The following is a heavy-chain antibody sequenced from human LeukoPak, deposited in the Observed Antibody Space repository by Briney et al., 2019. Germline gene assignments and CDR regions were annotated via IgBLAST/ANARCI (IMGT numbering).Heavy chain of an antibody. Sequence: GGSLRLSCAASGFTFSSYAMSWVRQAPGQGLEWVSAISGSGGSTYYADSVKGRFTISRDNSKNTLYLQMSSLRAEDTAVYYCAKAESGDFDYWGQGTLVTVSS. CDR1: GFTFSSYA. J-gene: IGHJ4*02. CDR2: ISGSGGST. CDR3: AKAESGDFDY. V-gene: IGHV3-23*01. D-gene: IGHD3-10*01.